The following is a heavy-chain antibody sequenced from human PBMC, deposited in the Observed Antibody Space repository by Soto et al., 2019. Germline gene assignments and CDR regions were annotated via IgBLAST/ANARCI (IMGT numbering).Heavy chain of an antibody. V-gene: IGHV1-69*06. Sequence: QVHLVQSGAEVKKPGSSVKVSCRASGGTFNTYGFNWVRQAPGQGLEWMGGIIPLFGTTTYAQHFQGRVTSPADTAKTTGYRELSGLTSEDPPVLFCGRGGELAGCTPFHHGGQGTPVTVPS. CDR3: GRGGELAGCTPFHH. J-gene: IGHJ4*02. CDR1: GGTFNTYG. D-gene: IGHD6-19*01. CDR2: IIPLFGTT.